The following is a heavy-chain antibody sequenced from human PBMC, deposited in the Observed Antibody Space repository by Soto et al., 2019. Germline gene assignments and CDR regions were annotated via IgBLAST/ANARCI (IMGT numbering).Heavy chain of an antibody. V-gene: IGHV4-59*12. CDR2: IYYSGST. CDR1: GGSISSYY. Sequence: SETLSLTCTVSGGSISSYYWSWIRQPPGKGLEWIGYIYYSGSTNYSPSLKSRVTISVDTSKNQFSLKLSSVTAADTAVYYCAREGGRVWAAAGLNYYYYGMDVWGQGTTVTVSS. J-gene: IGHJ6*02. D-gene: IGHD6-13*01. CDR3: AREGGRVWAAAGLNYYYYGMDV.